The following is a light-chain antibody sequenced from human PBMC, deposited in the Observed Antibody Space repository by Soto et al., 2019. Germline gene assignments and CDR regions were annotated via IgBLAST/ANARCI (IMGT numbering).Light chain of an antibody. CDR3: QQYNNWPWT. V-gene: IGKV3-15*01. Sequence: EIVMTQSPATLSVSPGERATLSCRASQSVSSNLAWYQQKPGQAPRPLIYGASTRATGIPARFSGSGSGTEFTLTISRRQSEDFAVYYCQQYNNWPWTFCQGTKVEIK. J-gene: IGKJ1*01. CDR1: QSVSSN. CDR2: GAS.